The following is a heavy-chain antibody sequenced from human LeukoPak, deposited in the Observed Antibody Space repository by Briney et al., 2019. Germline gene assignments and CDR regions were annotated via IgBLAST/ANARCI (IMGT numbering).Heavy chain of an antibody. D-gene: IGHD3-9*01. V-gene: IGHV1-69*04. CDR2: IIPIFGIA. CDR1: GGTFSSYA. Sequence: SVKVSCKASGGTFSSYAISWVRQAPGQGLEWMGRIIPIFGIANYAQKSQGRVTITADKSTSTAYMELSSLRSEDTAVYYCARALTHHFDYWGQGTLVTVSS. J-gene: IGHJ4*02. CDR3: ARALTHHFDY.